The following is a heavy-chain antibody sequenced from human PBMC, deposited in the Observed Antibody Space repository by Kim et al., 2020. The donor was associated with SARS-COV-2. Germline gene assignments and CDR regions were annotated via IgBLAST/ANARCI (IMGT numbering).Heavy chain of an antibody. V-gene: IGHV3-53*01. D-gene: IGHD6-13*01. J-gene: IGHJ4*02. CDR1: GFTVVDNY. CDR3: AGGSTWTKVFDY. CDR2: IYSDGNK. Sequence: GGSLRLSCAASGFTVVDNYMTWVRQAPGKGLEWVSLIYSDGNKYYADSVRGRFTVSRDNFKDTLYLHMNSLRVEDTAVYYCAGGSTWTKVFDYWGQGTLVTVSS.